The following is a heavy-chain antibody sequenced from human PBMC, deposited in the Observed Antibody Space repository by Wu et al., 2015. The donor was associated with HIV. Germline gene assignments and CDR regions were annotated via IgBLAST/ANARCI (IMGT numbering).Heavy chain of an antibody. CDR3: ARNPVSSWYSLSPGWFDP. D-gene: IGHD6-13*01. J-gene: IGHJ5*02. V-gene: IGHV1-69*05. CDR2: IIPIFGTA. CDR1: GGTFSSYA. Sequence: QVQLVQSGAEVKKPGSSVKVSCKASGGTFSSYAISWVRQAPGQGLEWMGGIIPIFGTANYAQKFQGRVTITTDESTSTAYMELSSLRSEDTAVYYCARNPVSSWYSLSPGWFDPWGQGTLVTVSS.